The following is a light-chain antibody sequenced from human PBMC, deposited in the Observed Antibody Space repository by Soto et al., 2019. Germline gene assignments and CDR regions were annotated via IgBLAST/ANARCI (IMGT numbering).Light chain of an antibody. J-gene: IGKJ4*01. V-gene: IGKV1-12*01. CDR3: QQANSFPLT. CDR1: QGISNW. CDR2: TGS. Sequence: DIQMTQSLSSVSASVGDRVSITCRASQGISNWLAWYQQKPGRAPKLLIYTGSSLQSGVPSRFSGTGSGTNFTLTISSLQPEDVATYHCQQANSFPLTFGGGTKVEIK.